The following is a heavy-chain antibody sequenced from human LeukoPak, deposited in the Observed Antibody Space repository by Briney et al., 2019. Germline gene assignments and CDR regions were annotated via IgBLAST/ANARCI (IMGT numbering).Heavy chain of an antibody. D-gene: IGHD1-26*01. V-gene: IGHV4-59*01. CDR2: IDCSGST. J-gene: IGHJ3*02. CDR1: GGTISRYY. Sequence: SETLSLTCTVSGGTISRYYWSWIRQPPGKGLEWIAYIDCSGSTNYNPSLKSRLTISLDASKNQFSLKLSSATATDTAVYYCARDRRRDLLHAFDIWGQGTMVTVSS. CDR3: ARDRRRDLLHAFDI.